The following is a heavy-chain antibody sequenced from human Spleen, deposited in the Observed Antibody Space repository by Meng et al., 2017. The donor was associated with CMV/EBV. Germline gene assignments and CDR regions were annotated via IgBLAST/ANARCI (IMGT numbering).Heavy chain of an antibody. J-gene: IGHJ6*02. CDR3: ARWYGITGMGNDFYFYGVDV. V-gene: IGHV4-59*01. CDR2: TYYSGRT. Sequence: SQTLSLTCAVYGGSFNGYYWSWIRQPPGKGLEWIGYTYYSGRTNYKPSLKSRVTISVDTSQNQVYLTLRSVTAADTAAYYCARWYGITGMGNDFYFYGVDVWGQGTPVTVSS. D-gene: IGHD2-15*01. CDR1: GGSFNGYY.